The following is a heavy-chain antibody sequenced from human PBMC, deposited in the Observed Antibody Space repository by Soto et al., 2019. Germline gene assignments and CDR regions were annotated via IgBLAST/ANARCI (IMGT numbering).Heavy chain of an antibody. J-gene: IGHJ4*02. CDR3: SSLGNQVAY. CDR2: IYYSGST. D-gene: IGHD6-6*01. CDR1: GGSISSSSYY. Sequence: SETLSLTCTVSGGSISSSSYYGGGIRQPPGRGLEWIGSIYYSGSTYYNPSLKSRVTISVDTSKNQFSLKLSSVTAADTAVYYCSSLGNQVAYWGRGTLVTVSS. V-gene: IGHV4-39*01.